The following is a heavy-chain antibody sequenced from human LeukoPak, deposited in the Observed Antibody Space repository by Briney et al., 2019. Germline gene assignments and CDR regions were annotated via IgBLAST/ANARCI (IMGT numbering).Heavy chain of an antibody. D-gene: IGHD6-6*01. CDR3: ATSIAARRRYYYYYYMDV. V-gene: IGHV4-59*01. J-gene: IGHJ6*03. CDR2: IYYSGST. Sequence: SETLSLTCTVSGGSISSYYWSWIRQPPGKGLEWIGYIYYSGSTNYNPSLKSRVTISVDTSKNQFSLKLSSVTTADTAVYYCATSIAARRRYYYYYYMDVWGKGTTVTVSS. CDR1: GGSISSYY.